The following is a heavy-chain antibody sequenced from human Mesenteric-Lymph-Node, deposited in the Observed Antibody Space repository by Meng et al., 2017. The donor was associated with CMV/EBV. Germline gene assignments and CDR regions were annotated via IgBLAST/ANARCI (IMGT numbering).Heavy chain of an antibody. Sequence: GESLKISCVASGFNFRNYAMHWVRQAPGKGLEWVAIMSYDGGNQYFAGSVRGRFSISRDNSKNTVFLQMNSLRVEDTAVYYCAREGEGFCSSTSCYGGAFNICGQGTKVTVSS. D-gene: IGHD2-2*01. V-gene: IGHV3-30*04. CDR3: AREGEGFCSSTSCYGGAFNI. CDR2: MSYDGGNQ. J-gene: IGHJ3*02. CDR1: GFNFRNYA.